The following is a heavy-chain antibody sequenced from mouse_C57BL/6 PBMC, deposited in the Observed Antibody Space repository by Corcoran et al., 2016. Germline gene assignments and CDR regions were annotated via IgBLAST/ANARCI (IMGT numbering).Heavy chain of an antibody. D-gene: IGHD2-5*01. CDR3: ARDPLYYSNYSYWYFDV. CDR1: GYSITSGYY. CDR2: ISYDGSN. J-gene: IGHJ1*03. Sequence: DVQLQESGPGLVKPSQSLSLTCSVTGYSITSGYYWNWIRQFPGNKLEWMGYISYDGSNNYNPSLKNRISITRDTSKNQFFLKLNSVTTEDTATYYCARDPLYYSNYSYWYFDVWGTGTTVTVSS. V-gene: IGHV3-6*01.